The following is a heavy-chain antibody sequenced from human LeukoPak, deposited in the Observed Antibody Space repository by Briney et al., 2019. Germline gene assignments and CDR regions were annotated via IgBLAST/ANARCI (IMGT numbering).Heavy chain of an antibody. CDR1: GGSISSNNYY. D-gene: IGHD6-6*01. Sequence: SETLSLTCTVSGGSISSNNYYWGWMRQPPGKGLEWIGHIYYDGRTYCNPSLKSRVTMSVDTSKNQFSLKLSSVTAADTAVYYCARHRGSSSEFDPWGLGTLVTISS. J-gene: IGHJ5*02. V-gene: IGHV4-39*01. CDR3: ARHRGSSSEFDP. CDR2: IYYDGRT.